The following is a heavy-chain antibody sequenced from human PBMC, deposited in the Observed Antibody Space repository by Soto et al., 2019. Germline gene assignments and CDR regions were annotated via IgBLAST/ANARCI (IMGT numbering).Heavy chain of an antibody. Sequence: GASVKVSCEACGYSFTSYGISWVRQAPGQGLEWMGWISAYNGNTNYAQKLQGRVTMTTDTSTSTAYMELRSLRSDDTAVYYCARDRLGYCTNGVCPDDAFDIWGQGTMVTVSS. CDR3: ARDRLGYCTNGVCPDDAFDI. V-gene: IGHV1-18*01. D-gene: IGHD2-8*01. J-gene: IGHJ3*02. CDR1: GYSFTSYG. CDR2: ISAYNGNT.